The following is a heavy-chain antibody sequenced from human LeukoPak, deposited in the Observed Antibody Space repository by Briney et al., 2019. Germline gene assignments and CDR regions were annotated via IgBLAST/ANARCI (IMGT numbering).Heavy chain of an antibody. CDR1: GFTFGGYA. Sequence: GGSLRLSCAASGFTFGGYAMHWVRQAPGKGLEWVSLISGDGGSTYYADSVKGRFTISRDTSNKSLYLQMNSLSTENTALYSCAKERYSYGFPPLDYWGQGTPVTVSS. V-gene: IGHV3-43*02. J-gene: IGHJ4*02. CDR3: AKERYSYGFPPLDY. D-gene: IGHD5-18*01. CDR2: ISGDGGST.